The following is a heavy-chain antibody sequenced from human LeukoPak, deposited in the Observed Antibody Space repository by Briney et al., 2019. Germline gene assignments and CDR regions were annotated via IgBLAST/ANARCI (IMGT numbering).Heavy chain of an antibody. CDR3: ARAPLYYYDSSGYRPEYFQH. CDR2: IIPIFGTA. J-gene: IGHJ1*01. Sequence: GASVKVSCKASGGTFSSYAISWVRQAPGQGLEWMGRIIPIFGTANYAQKFQGRVTITTDESTSTAYTELSSLRSEDTAVYYCARAPLYYYDSSGYRPEYFQHWGQGTLVTVSS. D-gene: IGHD3-22*01. CDR1: GGTFSSYA. V-gene: IGHV1-69*05.